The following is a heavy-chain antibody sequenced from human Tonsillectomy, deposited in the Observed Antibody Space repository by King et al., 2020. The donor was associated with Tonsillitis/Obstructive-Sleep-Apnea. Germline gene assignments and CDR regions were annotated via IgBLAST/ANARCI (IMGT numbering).Heavy chain of an antibody. CDR3: AKSIAARPHYYYYMDV. CDR1: GGTFSSYA. D-gene: IGHD6-6*01. V-gene: IGHV1-69*12. J-gene: IGHJ6*03. Sequence: QLVQSGAEVKKPGSSVKVSCKASGGTFSSYAISWVRQAPGQGLEWLGGIIPIFGTANYAQQFQGRVTITADESTSTAYMELSSLRSEDTAVYYCAKSIAARPHYYYYMDVWGKGTTVTVSS. CDR2: IIPIFGTA.